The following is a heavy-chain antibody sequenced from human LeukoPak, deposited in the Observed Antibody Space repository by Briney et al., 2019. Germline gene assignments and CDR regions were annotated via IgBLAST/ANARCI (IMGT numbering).Heavy chain of an antibody. J-gene: IGHJ3*02. CDR1: GFTFSSYS. V-gene: IGHV3-21*01. CDR2: ISSSSSYI. CDR3: ATREKTPDAFDI. Sequence: GGSLRLSCAASGFTFSSYSMNWVRQAPGKGLEWVSSISSSSSYIYYADSVKGRFTISRDNAKNSLYLQMNSLRAEDTAVYYCATREKTPDAFDIWGQGTMVTVSS.